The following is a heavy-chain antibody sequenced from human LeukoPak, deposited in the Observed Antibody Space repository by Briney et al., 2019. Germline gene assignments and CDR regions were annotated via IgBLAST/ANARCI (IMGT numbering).Heavy chain of an antibody. V-gene: IGHV4-59*12. J-gene: IGHJ4*02. CDR1: GGSISSYY. Sequence: SETLSLTCTVSGGSISSYYWSWIRQPPGKGLEWIGYIYHSGSTNYNPSLKSRVTISEDTSKNQFSLKLSSVTAADTAVYYCARELVGATYTHFDYWGQGTLVTVSS. D-gene: IGHD1-26*01. CDR3: ARELVGATYTHFDY. CDR2: IYHSGST.